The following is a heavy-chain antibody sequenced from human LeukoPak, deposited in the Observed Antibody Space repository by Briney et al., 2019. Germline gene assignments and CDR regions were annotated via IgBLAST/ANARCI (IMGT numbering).Heavy chain of an antibody. CDR3: ARGDITSRFDY. Sequence: SETLSLTCAVYGGSFSGYYWSWIRQPPGKGLEWIGEINHSGSTNYNPSLKSRVTTSVDTSKNQFSLKLSSVTAADTAVYYCARGDITSRFDYWGQGTLVTVSS. CDR1: GGSFSGYY. V-gene: IGHV4-34*01. CDR2: INHSGST. J-gene: IGHJ4*02.